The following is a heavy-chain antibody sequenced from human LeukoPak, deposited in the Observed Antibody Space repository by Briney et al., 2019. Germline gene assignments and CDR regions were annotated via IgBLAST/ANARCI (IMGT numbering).Heavy chain of an antibody. J-gene: IGHJ6*03. V-gene: IGHV7-4-1*02. CDR3: ARGEPYYDFWSGYPSSVYYYYMDA. CDR2: INTNTGNP. Sequence: ASVKVSCKASGYTFTSYAMNWVRQAPGQGLEWMGWINTNTGNPTYAQGFTGRFVFSLDTSVSTAYLQISSLKAEDTAVYYCARGEPYYDFWSGYPSSVYYYYMDAWGKGTTVTVSS. CDR1: GYTFTSYA. D-gene: IGHD3-3*01.